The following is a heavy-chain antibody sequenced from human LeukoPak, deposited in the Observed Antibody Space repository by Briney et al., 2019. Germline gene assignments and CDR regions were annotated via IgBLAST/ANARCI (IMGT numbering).Heavy chain of an antibody. CDR1: GFTFSSYA. D-gene: IGHD3-10*01. J-gene: IGHJ4*02. CDR3: AREVYYYGSGSYFDY. CDR2: ITGSGGRT. V-gene: IGHV3-23*01. Sequence: GGSLRLSCAASGFTFSSYAMNWVRQAPGKGLEWVSAITGSGGRTYYADSVKGRFTISRDNAKNSLYLQMNSLRAEDTAVYYCAREVYYYGSGSYFDYWGQGTLVTVSS.